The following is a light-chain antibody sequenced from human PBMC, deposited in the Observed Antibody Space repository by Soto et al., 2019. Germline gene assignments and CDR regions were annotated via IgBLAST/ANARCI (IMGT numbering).Light chain of an antibody. Sequence: QAVLTQPASVSGSAGQSITISCSGTMRDVGAYNLVSWYQQHPGTAPKLIIYEVRNRPSGISSRFSGSRSGNTASLTISGLQPEDEGDYYCSSYTSISTYVFGTGTKVTVL. J-gene: IGLJ1*01. V-gene: IGLV2-14*01. CDR3: SSYTSISTYV. CDR1: MRDVGAYNL. CDR2: EVR.